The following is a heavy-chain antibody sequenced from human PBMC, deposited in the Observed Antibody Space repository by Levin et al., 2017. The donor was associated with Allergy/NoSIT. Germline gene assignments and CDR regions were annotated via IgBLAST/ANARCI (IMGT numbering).Heavy chain of an antibody. D-gene: IGHD3-9*01. CDR1: GGSISSSSYY. CDR2: IYYSGST. J-gene: IGHJ4*02. V-gene: IGHV4-39*01. Sequence: SQTLSLTCTVSGGSISSSSYYWGWIRQPPGKGLEWIGSIYYSGSTYYNPSLKSRVTISVDTSKNQFSLKLSSVTAADTAVYYCAILTYDILTGYQFDYWGQGTLVTVSS. CDR3: AILTYDILTGYQFDY.